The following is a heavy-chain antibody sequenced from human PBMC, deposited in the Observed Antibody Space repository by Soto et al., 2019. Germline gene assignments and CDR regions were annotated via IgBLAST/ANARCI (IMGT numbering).Heavy chain of an antibody. Sequence: QVQLVQSGAEVKKPGSSVKVSCKASGGTFSSYAISWVRQAPGQGLEWTGGIIPIFGTANYAQKFQGRVTITADESTSSAYVELSSLRSEDTAVYYCATSLLSGRKGDYWGQGTLFTVSS. J-gene: IGHJ4*02. CDR3: ATSLLSGRKGDY. CDR2: IIPIFGTA. V-gene: IGHV1-69*01. D-gene: IGHD1-26*01. CDR1: GGTFSSYA.